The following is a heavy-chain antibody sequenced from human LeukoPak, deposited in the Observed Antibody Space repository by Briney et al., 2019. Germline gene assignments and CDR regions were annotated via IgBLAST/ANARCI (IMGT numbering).Heavy chain of an antibody. J-gene: IGHJ4*02. CDR1: GITFSSYS. CDR3: ARDQGGVGY. Sequence: GGSLRLSCVASGITFSSYSMNWVRQAPGKGLEWVSYISSFSGTINYADSVKGRFTISRDNAKNSLYLQMNSLRAEDTAVYYCARDQGGVGYWGQGTLVTISS. CDR2: ISSFSGTI. D-gene: IGHD3-16*01. V-gene: IGHV3-48*01.